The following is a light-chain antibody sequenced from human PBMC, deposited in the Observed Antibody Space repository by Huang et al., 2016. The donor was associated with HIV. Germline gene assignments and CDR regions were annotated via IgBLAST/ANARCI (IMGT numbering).Light chain of an antibody. Sequence: EIVLTQSPATLSVSPGARATLSCRASQSLGSNLAWYQQTPGQAPRLLIYDATTRATGIQARFSGSGSGTEFTLTITSLQSEDFAIYYCQQYNNRPPVTFGQGTRLDIK. CDR1: QSLGSN. CDR3: QQYNNRPPVT. V-gene: IGKV3-15*01. CDR2: DAT. J-gene: IGKJ5*01.